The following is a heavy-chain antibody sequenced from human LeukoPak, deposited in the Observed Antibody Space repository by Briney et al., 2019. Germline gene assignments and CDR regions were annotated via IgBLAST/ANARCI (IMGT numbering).Heavy chain of an antibody. J-gene: IGHJ4*02. Sequence: ASVKVSCKASGYTFTGYYMHWVRQAPGQGLEWMGWINPNSGGTNYAQKFQGRVTMTRDTSISTAYMELSRLRSDDTAVYYCAVAVAGTFLFDYRGQGTLVTVSS. CDR2: INPNSGGT. V-gene: IGHV1-2*02. D-gene: IGHD6-19*01. CDR1: GYTFTGYY. CDR3: AVAVAGTFLFDY.